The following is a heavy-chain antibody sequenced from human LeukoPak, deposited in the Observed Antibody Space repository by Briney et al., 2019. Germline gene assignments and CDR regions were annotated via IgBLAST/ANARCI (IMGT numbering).Heavy chain of an antibody. CDR2: INPNSGGT. V-gene: IGHV1-2*06. J-gene: IGHJ4*02. CDR3: ARTEEFDY. Sequence: GASVKVSCTASGYTFTGYYMHWVRQAPGQGLEWMRRINPNSGGTNYAQKFQGRVTMTRDTSISTAYMELSRLRSDDTAVYYCARTEEFDYWGQGTLVTVSS. CDR1: GYTFTGYY.